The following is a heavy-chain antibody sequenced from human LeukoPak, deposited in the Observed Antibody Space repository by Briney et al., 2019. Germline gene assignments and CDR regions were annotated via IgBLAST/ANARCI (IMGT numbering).Heavy chain of an antibody. J-gene: IGHJ4*02. CDR3: AKGGKWDVTPFDY. V-gene: IGHV3-23*01. CDR2: ISGSGDNT. Sequence: GGSLRLSCAASGFTFSSYAMSWVRQAPGKGLEWVSGISGSGDNTYYADSVKGRFTISRDNSKNTLYVQVNSLGTEDTAAYYCAKGGKWDVTPFDYWGQGNLVTVSS. CDR1: GFTFSSYA. D-gene: IGHD1-26*01.